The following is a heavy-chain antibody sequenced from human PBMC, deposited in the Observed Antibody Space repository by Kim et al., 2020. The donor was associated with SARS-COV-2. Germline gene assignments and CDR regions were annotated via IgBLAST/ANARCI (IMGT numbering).Heavy chain of an antibody. V-gene: IGHV3-30*01. CDR3: ARGNWGSYYYMDV. D-gene: IGHD7-27*01. J-gene: IGHJ6*03. Sequence: YADSVKGRFTISGDNSKNTLYLQMNSLRAEDTAVYYCARGNWGSYYYMDVWGKGTTVTVSS.